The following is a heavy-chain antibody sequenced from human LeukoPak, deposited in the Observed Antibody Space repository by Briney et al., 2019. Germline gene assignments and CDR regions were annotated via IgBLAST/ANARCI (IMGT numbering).Heavy chain of an antibody. D-gene: IGHD2-15*01. CDR1: GFTVSSNS. CDR2: ISYDGSNK. V-gene: IGHV3-30*18. Sequence: GGSLRLSCTVSGFTVSSNSMSWVRQAPGKGLEWVAVISYDGSNKYYADSVKGRFTISRDNSKNTLYLQMNSLRAEDTAVYYCAKAAPVVAATSVGVDYWGQGTLVTVSS. CDR3: AKAAPVVAATSVGVDY. J-gene: IGHJ4*02.